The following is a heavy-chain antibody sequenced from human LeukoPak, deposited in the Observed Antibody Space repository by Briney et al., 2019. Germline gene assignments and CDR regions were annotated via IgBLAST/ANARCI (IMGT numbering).Heavy chain of an antibody. D-gene: IGHD3-10*01. CDR2: IYYSGST. V-gene: IGHV4-59*01. CDR1: GGSFSGYY. J-gene: IGHJ3*02. CDR3: AREIGQRFGAFDI. Sequence: SETLSLTCAVYGGSFSGYYWSWIRQPPGKGLEWIGYIYYSGSTNYNPSLKSRVTISVDTSKNQFSLKLSSVTAADTAVYYCAREIGQRFGAFDIWGQGTMVTVSS.